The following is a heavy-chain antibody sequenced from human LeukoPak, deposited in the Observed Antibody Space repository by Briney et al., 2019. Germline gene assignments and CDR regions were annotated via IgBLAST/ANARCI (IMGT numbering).Heavy chain of an antibody. CDR2: IYTSGST. V-gene: IGHV4-4*07. J-gene: IGHJ5*02. D-gene: IGHD3-3*01. Sequence: PSETLSLTCTVSGGSISSYYWSWIRQPAGKGLEWIGRIYTSGSTNYNPSLKSRVTMSVDTSKNQFSLELSSVTAADTAVYYCARDYWSGYYLNWFDPWGQGTLVTVSS. CDR3: ARDYWSGYYLNWFDP. CDR1: GGSISSYY.